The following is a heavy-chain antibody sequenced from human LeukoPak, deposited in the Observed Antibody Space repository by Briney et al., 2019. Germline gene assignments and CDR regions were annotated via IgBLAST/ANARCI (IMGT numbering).Heavy chain of an antibody. V-gene: IGHV3-30-3*01. CDR2: ISYDGSNK. J-gene: IGHJ3*01. D-gene: IGHD3-9*01. Sequence: GGSLSLSCAVSGFTFSSYAMRWGRHPPGEGGEWGAGISYDGSNKNYKNSVKGRFTMSRDNSKKPLYQQLNSLKAQDTSVYYCARGFDLLTGYYPLTEALDFWGQGTMVTVSS. CDR3: ARGFDLLTGYYPLTEALDF. CDR1: GFTFSSYA.